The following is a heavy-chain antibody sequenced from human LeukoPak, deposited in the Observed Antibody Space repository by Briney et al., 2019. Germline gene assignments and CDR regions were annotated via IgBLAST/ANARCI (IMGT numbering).Heavy chain of an antibody. V-gene: IGHV4-59*01. CDR1: GGSISSYY. CDR3: AGVRGIQLWPRRDSQAAFDI. J-gene: IGHJ3*02. CDR2: IYYSGST. Sequence: SETLSLTCTVSGGSISSYYWSWIRQPPGKGLEWIGYIYYSGSTNYNPSLKSRVTISVDTSKNQFSLKLSSVTAADTAVYYCAGVRGIQLWPRRDSQAAFDIWGQGTMVTVSS. D-gene: IGHD5-18*01.